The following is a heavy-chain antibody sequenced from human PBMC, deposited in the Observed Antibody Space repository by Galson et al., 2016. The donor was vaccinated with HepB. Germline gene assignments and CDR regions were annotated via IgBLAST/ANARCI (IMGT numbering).Heavy chain of an antibody. CDR1: GFTFNAHW. V-gene: IGHV3-7*01. Sequence: SLRLSRAASGFTFNAHWMNWVRQAPGKGLEWVANIRGDGIVSYYAESVRGRFTISRDNAKNSLYLQMNGLRVDETAVYYCSREMTGSYFDWGQGTLVTVSS. CDR2: IRGDGIVS. D-gene: IGHD3-10*01. CDR3: SREMTGSYFD. J-gene: IGHJ4*02.